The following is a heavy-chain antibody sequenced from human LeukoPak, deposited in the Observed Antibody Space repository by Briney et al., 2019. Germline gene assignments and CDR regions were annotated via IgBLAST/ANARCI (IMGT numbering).Heavy chain of an antibody. J-gene: IGHJ3*02. CDR1: GFTFNNYA. Sequence: GGSLRLSCAVSGFTFNNYAMMWVRQAPGKGPEWVSAIRGSGTYPQYADSVKGRFTISRDNSKNTLYLQMNSLRAEDTAEYYCARDPNGDYIGAFDILGQGTMVTVSS. V-gene: IGHV3-23*01. CDR3: ARDPNGDYIGAFDI. D-gene: IGHD4-17*01. CDR2: IRGSGTYP.